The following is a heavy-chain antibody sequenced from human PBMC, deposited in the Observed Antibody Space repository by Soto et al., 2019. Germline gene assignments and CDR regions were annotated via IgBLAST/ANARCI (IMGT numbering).Heavy chain of an antibody. Sequence: EEQLVESGGGLVQPGGSLRVSCAASGFSFRSYAMTWVRQAPGKGLEWVSYISVGSGSIFYADSVKGRFTISRDDAKNSLYLQMNTLRGEDTAVYYCVRDDRWAFDIWGQGTMVTVSS. CDR3: VRDDRWAFDI. CDR1: GFSFRSYA. V-gene: IGHV3-48*01. J-gene: IGHJ3*02. CDR2: ISVGSGSI. D-gene: IGHD3-22*01.